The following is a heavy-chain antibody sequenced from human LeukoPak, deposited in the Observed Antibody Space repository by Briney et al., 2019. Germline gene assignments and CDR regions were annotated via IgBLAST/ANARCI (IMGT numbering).Heavy chain of an antibody. V-gene: IGHV4-34*01. CDR1: GGSFSGYY. Sequence: SETLSLTCAVYGGSFSGYYWSWIRQPPGKGLEWIGEINHSGSTNYNPSLKSQVTTSVDTSKNQFSLKLSSVAAADTAVYYCARGSKYYDFWSGRNWFDPRGQGTLVTVSS. CDR3: ARGSKYYDFWSGRNWFDP. CDR2: INHSGST. D-gene: IGHD3-3*01. J-gene: IGHJ5*02.